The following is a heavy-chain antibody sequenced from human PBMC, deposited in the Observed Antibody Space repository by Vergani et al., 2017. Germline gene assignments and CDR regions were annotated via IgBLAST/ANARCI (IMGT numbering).Heavy chain of an antibody. CDR3: AATCSGAPFDP. CDR2: IVVCSGNT. D-gene: IGHD1-26*01. Sequence: QMQLVQSGPEVKKPGTSVKVSCKASGFTFTSSAMQWVRQARGQRLEWIGWIVVCSGNTNYAQKLQERVTITRDKSTSTAYMKLSSLRSGDTAVYYCAATCSGAPFDPWGQGTLVTVSS. CDR1: GFTFTSSA. V-gene: IGHV1-58*02. J-gene: IGHJ5*02.